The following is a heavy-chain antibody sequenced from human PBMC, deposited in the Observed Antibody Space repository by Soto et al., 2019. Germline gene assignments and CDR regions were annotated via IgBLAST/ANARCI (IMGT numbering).Heavy chain of an antibody. Sequence: QVQLVQSGAEVKKPGASVKVSCKASGYTFTSYAIHWVRQAPGQRLEWMGWINAGNGNTKYSQKFQGRVTITRDTSASTAYMELSSLRSEDTAVYYCARGGVHPHGPHFDYWGQGTLVTVSS. D-gene: IGHD1-1*01. CDR1: GYTFTSYA. CDR2: INAGNGNT. J-gene: IGHJ4*02. V-gene: IGHV1-3*01. CDR3: ARGGVHPHGPHFDY.